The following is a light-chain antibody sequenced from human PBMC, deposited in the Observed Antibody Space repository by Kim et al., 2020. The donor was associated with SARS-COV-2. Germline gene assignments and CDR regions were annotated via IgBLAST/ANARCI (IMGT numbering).Light chain of an antibody. CDR2: GTS. V-gene: IGKV3-15*01. Sequence: VCPGERATHSSRNSQSVSTNLAWNHQKPCQAPRLLIYGTSTRATGIPARFSGSGSGTEFTLTISSLQSEDFAIYYCQQYNRWPPYIFGQGTKLEI. J-gene: IGKJ2*01. CDR3: QQYNRWPPYI. CDR1: QSVSTN.